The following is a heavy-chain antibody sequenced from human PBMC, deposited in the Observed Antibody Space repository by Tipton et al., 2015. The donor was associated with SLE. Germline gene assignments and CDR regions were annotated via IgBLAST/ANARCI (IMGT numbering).Heavy chain of an antibody. D-gene: IGHD5-24*01. CDR1: GGSFSGYY. CDR2: INHSGST. Sequence: GLVKPSETLSLTCAVYGGSFSGYYWSWIRQPPGKGLEWIGEINHSGSTNYNPSLKSRVTISVDTSKNQFSLKLSSVTAADTAVYYCARTTRGRWLQLWGQGTLVTVSS. CDR3: ARTTRGRWLQL. J-gene: IGHJ4*02. V-gene: IGHV4-34*01.